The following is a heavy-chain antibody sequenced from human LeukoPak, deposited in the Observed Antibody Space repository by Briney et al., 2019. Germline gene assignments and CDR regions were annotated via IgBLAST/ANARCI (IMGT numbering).Heavy chain of an antibody. CDR3: ARDGDGYNRGGYYFDY. CDR2: IPYDGSNK. J-gene: IGHJ4*02. V-gene: IGHV3-30*01. CDR1: GFTFSSYA. D-gene: IGHD5-24*01. Sequence: GGSLRLSCAASGFTFSSYAMHWVRQAPGKGLGWVAVIPYDGSNKYYADSVKGRFTISRDNSKNTLYLQMNSLRAEDTAVYYCARDGDGYNRGGYYFDYWGQGTLVTVSS.